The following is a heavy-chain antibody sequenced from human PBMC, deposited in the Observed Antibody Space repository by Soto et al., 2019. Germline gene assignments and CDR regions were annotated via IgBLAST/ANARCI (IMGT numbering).Heavy chain of an antibody. Sequence: SVKVSCQASGGTFSSYAISWVRQAPGQGLEWMGGIIPIFGTANYAQKFQGRVTITADESTSTAYMELSSLRSEDTAVYYCARDGTDIVVVPAAMDYYYYGMDVWGQGTTVTVSS. J-gene: IGHJ6*02. CDR3: ARDGTDIVVVPAAMDYYYYGMDV. D-gene: IGHD2-2*01. CDR1: GGTFSSYA. V-gene: IGHV1-69*13. CDR2: IIPIFGTA.